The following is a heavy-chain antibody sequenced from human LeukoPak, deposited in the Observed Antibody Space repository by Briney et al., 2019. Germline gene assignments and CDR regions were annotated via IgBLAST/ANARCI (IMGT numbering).Heavy chain of an antibody. V-gene: IGHV4-59*01. D-gene: IGHD3-3*02. CDR3: ARDPYSIRRAFDI. CDR1: SGSISSYY. CDR2: ISNSGST. J-gene: IGHJ3*02. Sequence: PSETLSLTCTVSSGSISSYYWSWIRQPPGKGLEWIGYISNSGSTNYNPSLKSRVTMSVDTSKNQFSLKLSSVTATDTAVYYCARDPYSIRRAFDIWGQGTTVTVSS.